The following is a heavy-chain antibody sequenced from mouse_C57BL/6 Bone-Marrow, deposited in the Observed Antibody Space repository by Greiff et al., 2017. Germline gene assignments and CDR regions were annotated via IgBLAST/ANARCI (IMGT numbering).Heavy chain of an antibody. CDR3: ARGGLRLLSLMDY. CDR2: INPSSGYT. J-gene: IGHJ4*01. V-gene: IGHV1-7*01. D-gene: IGHD3-2*02. Sequence: QVQLKESGAELAKPGASVKLSCKASGYTFTSYWMHWVKQRPGQGLEWIGYINPSSGYTKFNQKFKDKATLTADKSSSTAYMQLGSLTYEDTAVYYCARGGLRLLSLMDYWGQGTSVTVYS. CDR1: GYTFTSYW.